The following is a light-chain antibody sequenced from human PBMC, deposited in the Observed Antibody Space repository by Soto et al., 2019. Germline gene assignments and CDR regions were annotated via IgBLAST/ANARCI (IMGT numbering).Light chain of an antibody. V-gene: IGLV2-14*01. CDR2: DVR. Sequence: LTQPASVSGSPGQSITISCTGTSSDVGGYNFVSWYQQHPGKAPKLMIYDVRNRPSGVSNRFSGSKSVNTASLTISGLQAEDEADYYCSSYTSISTYVFGTGTRSPS. J-gene: IGLJ1*01. CDR3: SSYTSISTYV. CDR1: SSDVGGYNF.